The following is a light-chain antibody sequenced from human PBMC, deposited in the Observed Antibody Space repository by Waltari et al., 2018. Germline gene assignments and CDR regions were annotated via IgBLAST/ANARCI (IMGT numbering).Light chain of an antibody. CDR3: AAWDDSLSVL. CDR1: SSNIGSNY. Sequence: QSVLTQPPSASGTPGQRVTINCSGSSSNIGSNYVYWYQQLPGTAPKLLIYRNNQRPSGVPDRFSGSKSGTSASLAISGLRSEDEADYYCAAWDDSLSVLFGGGTKLTVL. J-gene: IGLJ3*02. CDR2: RNN. V-gene: IGLV1-47*01.